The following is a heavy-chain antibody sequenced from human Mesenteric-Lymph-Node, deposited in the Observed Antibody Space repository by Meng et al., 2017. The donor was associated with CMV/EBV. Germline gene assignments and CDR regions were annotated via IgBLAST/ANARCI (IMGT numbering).Heavy chain of an antibody. CDR3: ARDYRRGDGSG. J-gene: IGHJ4*02. CDR1: GFTFRTYT. CDR2: ITSSSTFI. V-gene: IGHV3-21*01. D-gene: IGHD2-21*02. Sequence: GESLKISCAASGFTFRTYTMNWVRQAPGKGLEWVSSITSSSTFIYYADSAKGRFTISRDNAKNSLYLQMNSLRADDTAVYYCARDYRRGDGSGWGQGTLVTVSS.